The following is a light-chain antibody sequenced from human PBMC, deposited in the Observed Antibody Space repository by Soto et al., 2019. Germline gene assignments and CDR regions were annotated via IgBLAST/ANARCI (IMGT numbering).Light chain of an antibody. V-gene: IGLV2-14*03. CDR1: SSDVGGYNY. J-gene: IGLJ1*01. CDR3: SSYTSSISYV. Sequence: QSVLTRPASVSGSPGQSITISCTGTSSDVGGYNYVSWYQRHPGEAPKLIIYDVSNRPSGVSDRFSGSKSGNTASLTISGLQAEDEADYYCSSYTSSISYVFGTGTKVTVL. CDR2: DVS.